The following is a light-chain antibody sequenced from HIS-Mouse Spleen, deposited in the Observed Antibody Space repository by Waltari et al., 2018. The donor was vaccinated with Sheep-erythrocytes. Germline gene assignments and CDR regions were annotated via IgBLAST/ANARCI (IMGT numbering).Light chain of an antibody. CDR3: SSYTSSSTWV. Sequence: QSALTQPASVSGSPGQSITISCTGTSSHVGGYNYVPWYQQHPGKAPKLMIYDVSNRPAGGSNRGSGSKSGNTASLTSSGLQAEDEADYYCSSYTSSSTWVFGGGTKLTVL. J-gene: IGLJ3*02. CDR1: SSHVGGYNY. V-gene: IGLV2-14*03. CDR2: DVS.